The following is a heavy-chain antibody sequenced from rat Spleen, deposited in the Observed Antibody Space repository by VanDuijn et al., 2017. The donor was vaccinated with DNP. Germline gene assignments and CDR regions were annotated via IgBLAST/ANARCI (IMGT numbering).Heavy chain of an antibody. V-gene: IGHV3-1*01. CDR1: GYSITSNY. Sequence: EVQLQESGPGLVKPSQSLSLTCSVTGYSITSNYWGWIRKFPGNKMEYIGHISYSGGPNYNPSLKSRISITRDTSKNQFFLHLNSVTTEDSATYYCARWVWYFDYWGQGVIVTVSS. J-gene: IGHJ2*01. CDR2: ISYSGGP. CDR3: ARWVWYFDY.